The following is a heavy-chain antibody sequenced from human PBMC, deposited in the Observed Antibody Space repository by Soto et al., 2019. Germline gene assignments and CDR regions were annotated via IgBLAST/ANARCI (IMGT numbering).Heavy chain of an antibody. D-gene: IGHD4-4*01. CDR3: AKLPLTTVTTSLSYYGMDV. Sequence: GGSLRLSCAASGFTFSSYGMHWVRQAPGKGLEWVAVISYDGSNKYYADSVKGRFTISRDNSKNTLYLQMNSLRAEDTAVYYCAKLPLTTVTTSLSYYGMDVWGQGTTVTVSS. J-gene: IGHJ6*02. CDR1: GFTFSSYG. CDR2: ISYDGSNK. V-gene: IGHV3-30*18.